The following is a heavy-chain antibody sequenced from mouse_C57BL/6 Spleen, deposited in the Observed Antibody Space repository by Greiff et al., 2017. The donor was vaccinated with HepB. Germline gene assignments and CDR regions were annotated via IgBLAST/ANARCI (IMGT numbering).Heavy chain of an antibody. V-gene: IGHV1-54*01. Sequence: QVQLKESGAELVRPGTSVKVSCKASGYAFTNYLIEWVKQRPGQGLEWIGVINPGSGGTNYNEKFKGKATLTADKSSSTAYMQLSSLTSEDSAVYFCARPGSSYFDYWGQGTTLTVSS. CDR2: INPGSGGT. D-gene: IGHD1-1*01. CDR3: ARPGSSYFDY. J-gene: IGHJ2*01. CDR1: GYAFTNYL.